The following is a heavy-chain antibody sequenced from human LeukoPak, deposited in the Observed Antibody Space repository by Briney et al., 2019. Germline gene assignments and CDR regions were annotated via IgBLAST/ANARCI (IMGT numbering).Heavy chain of an antibody. V-gene: IGHV3-21*01. D-gene: IGHD6-19*01. CDR1: GFTFSSYS. CDR2: ISSSSSHI. J-gene: IGHJ4*02. CDR3: AREHSSGYGY. Sequence: GGSLRLSCAASGFTFSSYSMNWVRQAPGKGLEWVSSISSSSSHIYYADSVKGRFTISRDNAKNSLYLQMNSLRAEDTAVYYCAREHSSGYGYWGQGTLVTVSS.